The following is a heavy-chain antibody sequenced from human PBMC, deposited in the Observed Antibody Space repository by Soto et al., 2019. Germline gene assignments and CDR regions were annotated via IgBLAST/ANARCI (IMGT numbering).Heavy chain of an antibody. CDR2: ISYDGSNK. D-gene: IGHD2-2*01. J-gene: IGHJ5*02. CDR1: GFTFSSYG. V-gene: IGHV3-30*03. Sequence: GGSLRLSCAASGFTFSSYGMHWVRQAPGKGLEWVAVISYDGSNKYYADSVKGRFTISRDNSKNTLYLQMNSLRAEDTAVYYCATEKISTSCCNWFDPWGQGTLVTVSS. CDR3: ATEKISTSCCNWFDP.